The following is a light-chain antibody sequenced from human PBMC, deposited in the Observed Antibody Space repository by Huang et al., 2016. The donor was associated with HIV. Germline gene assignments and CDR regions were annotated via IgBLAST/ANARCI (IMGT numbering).Light chain of an antibody. Sequence: DIQMTQSPSSLSASVGDRVTITCQASQAISNYLNWYQQKPGKAPKLLIYDASNLESGVPSRFSGNTSGTHFTFTISVLQPEDIATYYCQQYDDLPLTFGGGTRVEIK. J-gene: IGKJ4*01. CDR2: DAS. CDR3: QQYDDLPLT. V-gene: IGKV1-33*01. CDR1: QAISNY.